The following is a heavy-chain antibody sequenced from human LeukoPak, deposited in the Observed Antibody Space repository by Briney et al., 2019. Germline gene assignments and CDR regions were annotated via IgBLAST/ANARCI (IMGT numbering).Heavy chain of an antibody. D-gene: IGHD5-18*01. J-gene: IGHJ4*02. CDR1: GGSISSYY. CDR2: IYYSGST. Sequence: SETLSLTCTVSGGSISSYYWSWIRQPPGKGLEWIGYIYYSGSTNYNPSLKSRVTISVDTSKNQFSLKLSSVTAADTAVYYCARVLRAASWRSYDYWGQGSLVTVSS. CDR3: ARVLRAASWRSYDY. V-gene: IGHV4-59*01.